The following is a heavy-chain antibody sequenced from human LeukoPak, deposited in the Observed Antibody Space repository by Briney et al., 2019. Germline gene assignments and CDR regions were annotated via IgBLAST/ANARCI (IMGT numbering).Heavy chain of an antibody. J-gene: IGHJ5*02. CDR3: ARESSGSAWFDP. D-gene: IGHD3-10*01. V-gene: IGHV1-69*04. CDR1: GGTLSSYA. CDR2: IIPILGIA. Sequence: SVKVSCKASGGTLSSYAISWVRQAPGQGLEWMGRIIPILGIANYAQKFQGRVTITADKSTSTAYMELSSLRSEDTAVYYCARESSGSAWFDPWGQGTLVTVSS.